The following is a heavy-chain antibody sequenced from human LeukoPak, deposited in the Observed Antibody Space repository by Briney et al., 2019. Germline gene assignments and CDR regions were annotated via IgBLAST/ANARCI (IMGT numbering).Heavy chain of an antibody. CDR3: ARRGNYYYGMDV. Sequence: TSETLSLTCTVSGGSISSSSYYWGWIRQPPGKGPEWIGSIYYSGSTYYNPSLKSRVTISVDTSKNQFSLKLSSVTAADTAVYYCARRGNYYYGMDVWGQGTTVTVSS. CDR1: GGSISSSSYY. CDR2: IYYSGST. J-gene: IGHJ6*02. V-gene: IGHV4-39*01.